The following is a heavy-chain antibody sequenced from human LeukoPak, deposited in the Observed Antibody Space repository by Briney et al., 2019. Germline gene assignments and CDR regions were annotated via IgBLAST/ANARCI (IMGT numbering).Heavy chain of an antibody. CDR2: INPSGGST. Sequence: GASVKVSCKPSGYTFITYYMHWVRQAPGQGLEWMGIINPSGGSTSYAQKFQGRVTMTRDMSTSTVYMELSSLRSEDTAVYYCARAVSGGYKDAFDIWGQGTMVTVSS. CDR3: ARAVSGGYKDAFDI. J-gene: IGHJ3*02. CDR1: GYTFITYY. D-gene: IGHD5-18*01. V-gene: IGHV1-46*01.